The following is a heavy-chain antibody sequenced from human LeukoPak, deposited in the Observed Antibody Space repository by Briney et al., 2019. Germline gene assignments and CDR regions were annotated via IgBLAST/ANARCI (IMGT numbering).Heavy chain of an antibody. J-gene: IGHJ3*02. V-gene: IGHV3-48*01. CDR1: GFNFSIYS. CDR3: AKYLRDPSSPDIVVVPAAGGGAFDI. D-gene: IGHD2-2*01. Sequence: GGSLRLSCAASGFNFSIYSMNWVRQAPGKGLEWVSYITRSSTTIYYADSVKGRFTISRDNAKNTLYLQMNSLRAEDTAVYYCAKYLRDPSSPDIVVVPAAGGGAFDIWGQGTMVTVSS. CDR2: ITRSSTTI.